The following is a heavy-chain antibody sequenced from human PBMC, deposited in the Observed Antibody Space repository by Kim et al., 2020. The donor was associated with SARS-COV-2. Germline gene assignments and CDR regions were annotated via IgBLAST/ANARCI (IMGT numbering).Heavy chain of an antibody. Sequence: STNYNPSLKDRVTISVDTSKNQFSLKLSSVTAADTAVYYCARENTATIDYWGQGTLVTVSS. CDR2: ST. D-gene: IGHD5-18*01. J-gene: IGHJ4*02. V-gene: IGHV4-59*01. CDR3: ARENTATIDY.